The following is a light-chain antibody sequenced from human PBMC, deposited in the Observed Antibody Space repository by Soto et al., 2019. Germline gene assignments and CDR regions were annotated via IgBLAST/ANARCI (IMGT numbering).Light chain of an antibody. J-gene: IGKJ1*01. CDR2: WAS. V-gene: IGKV4-1*01. CDR3: QQYSSTAT. CDR1: QSVLYSSNNKNY. Sequence: DIVMTQSPDSLAVSLGERATINCKSSQSVLYSSNNKNYLAWYQQKPGQPPKLLIYWASTRESGVPDRFSGSGSGTDFTLTISSLQAEDVAVYYCQQYSSTATFGQGTKVEIK.